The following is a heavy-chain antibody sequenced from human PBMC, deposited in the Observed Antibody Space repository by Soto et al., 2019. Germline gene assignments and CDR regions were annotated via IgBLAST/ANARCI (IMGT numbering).Heavy chain of an antibody. CDR1: GYTFTSYG. CDR2: ISAYNGNT. J-gene: IGHJ4*02. CDR3: ARVARDSSGYYYAY. V-gene: IGHV1-18*01. Sequence: GASVKVSCKASGYTFTSYGISWVRQAPGQGLEWMGWISAYNGNTNYAQKLQGRVTMTTDTSTSTAYTELRSLRSDDTAVYYCARVARDSSGYYYAYWGQGTLVTVSS. D-gene: IGHD3-22*01.